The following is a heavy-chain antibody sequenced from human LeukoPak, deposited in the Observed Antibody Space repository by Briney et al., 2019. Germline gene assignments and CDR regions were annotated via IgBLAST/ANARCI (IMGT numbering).Heavy chain of an antibody. CDR1: GGSISSYY. D-gene: IGHD3-22*01. Sequence: PSETLSLTCTVSGGSISSYYWSWIRQPPGEGLEWIGYIYYSGSTNYNPSLKSRVTISVDTSKNQFSLKLSSVTAADTAVYYCARQRRDSSGYYLGNNWFDPWGQGTLVTVSS. CDR3: ARQRRDSSGYYLGNNWFDP. CDR2: IYYSGST. V-gene: IGHV4-59*08. J-gene: IGHJ5*02.